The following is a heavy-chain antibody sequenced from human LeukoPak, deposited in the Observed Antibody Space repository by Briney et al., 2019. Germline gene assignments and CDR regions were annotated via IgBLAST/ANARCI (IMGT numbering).Heavy chain of an antibody. V-gene: IGHV3-7*03. CDR3: ARDGWDGGATIRIPFDY. J-gene: IGHJ4*02. D-gene: IGHD5-12*01. CDR1: GFTFSSYW. CDR2: IKQDGSEK. Sequence: PGGSLRLSCAASGFTFSSYWMSWVRQAPGKGLEWVANIKQDGSEKYYVDSVKGRFTISRDNAKNSLYLQMNSLRAEDTAVYYCARDGWDGGATIRIPFDYWGQGTLVTVSS.